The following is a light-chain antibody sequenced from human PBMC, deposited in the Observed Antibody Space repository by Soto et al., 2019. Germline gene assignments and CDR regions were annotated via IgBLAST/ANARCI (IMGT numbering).Light chain of an antibody. CDR1: QGISSY. J-gene: IGKJ3*01. V-gene: IGKV1-9*01. CDR3: QQLNSYPRIT. CDR2: AAS. Sequence: DIQLTQSPSFLSASVRDRVTITCRASQGISSYLAWYQQKPGKAPKLLIYAASTLQSGVPSRFSGSGSGTEFTLTISSLQPEDFATYYCQQLNSYPRITFGPGTKVDIK.